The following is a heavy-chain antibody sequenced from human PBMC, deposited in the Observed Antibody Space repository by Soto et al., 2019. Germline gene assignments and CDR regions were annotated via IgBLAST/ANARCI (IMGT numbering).Heavy chain of an antibody. CDR1: GYTFTSYC. V-gene: IGHV1-18*01. CDR3: ARDTLNYYDSSGYDRWFDP. Sequence: GSVKVSCKAAGYTFTSYCISWVRQAPGQGLEWMGWISAYNGNTNYAQKLQGRVTMTTDTSTSTAYMELRSLRSDDTAVYYCARDTLNYYDSSGYDRWFDPWGQGTLVTVSS. D-gene: IGHD3-22*01. J-gene: IGHJ5*02. CDR2: ISAYNGNT.